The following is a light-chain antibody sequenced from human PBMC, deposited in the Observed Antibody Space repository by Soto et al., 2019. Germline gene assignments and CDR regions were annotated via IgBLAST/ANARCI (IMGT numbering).Light chain of an antibody. V-gene: IGKV3-11*01. CDR3: HHRHGGPAT. CDR2: DAS. J-gene: IGKJ1*01. Sequence: EIVLTQSPATLSLSPGERATLSCRASQSVGIQLAWYQQKPGQTPRLLIYDASNRATGIPARFSGSGTGTDFTLTITSLEPEDFAGYYCHHRHGGPATFGQGTKVEFK. CDR1: QSVGIQ.